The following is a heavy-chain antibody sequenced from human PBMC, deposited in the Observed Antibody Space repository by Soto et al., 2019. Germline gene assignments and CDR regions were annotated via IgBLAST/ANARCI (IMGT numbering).Heavy chain of an antibody. V-gene: IGHV1-18*01. CDR3: ARVVPGAEAWFCP. CDR2: ISLYSDGT. J-gene: IGHJ5*02. D-gene: IGHD2-2*01. Sequence: GASVKVSCKTSGYTFSNYGITWVRQAPGQPLEWLGWISLYSDGTNYAQKFQGRVSMTTDTSTTTAYMELRSLRSDDTAVYYCARVVPGAEAWFCPWGQGTLGAVSS. CDR1: GYTFSNYG.